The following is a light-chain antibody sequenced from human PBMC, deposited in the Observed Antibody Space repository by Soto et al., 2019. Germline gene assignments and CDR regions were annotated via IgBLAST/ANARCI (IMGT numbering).Light chain of an antibody. V-gene: IGLV4-69*01. CDR2: LNSDGSH. Sequence: QSVLTQSPSASASLGASVKLTCTLSSGHRSYAIAWHQQQPEKGPRYFMKLNSDGSHSKGDGIPDRFSGSSSGAERYLTISGLQSEDEADYSCQTWGTGIRVFGGGTKLTVL. CDR3: QTWGTGIRV. J-gene: IGLJ2*01. CDR1: SGHRSYA.